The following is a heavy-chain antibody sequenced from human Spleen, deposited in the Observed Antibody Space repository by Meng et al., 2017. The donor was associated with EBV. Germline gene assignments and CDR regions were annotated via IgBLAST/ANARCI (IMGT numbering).Heavy chain of an antibody. CDR2: INGANGKT. D-gene: IGHD3-10*01. CDR1: GYNFPSYI. V-gene: IGHV1-3*01. J-gene: IGHJ4*02. Sequence: QVQLMQSGAEVKTPGASVKVSCKASGYNFPSYIIHWVRLAPGQRLEWMGWINGANGKTEYSQNFKDRVTFTSDTSAASTAYMYLSSLRAEDTAVYFCARETEYTGTYYGTFDYWGQGTLVTVSS. CDR3: ARETEYTGTYYGTFDY.